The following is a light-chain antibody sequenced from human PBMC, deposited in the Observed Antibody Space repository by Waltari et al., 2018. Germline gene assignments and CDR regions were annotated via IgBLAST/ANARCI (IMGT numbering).Light chain of an antibody. CDR2: DAS. V-gene: IGKV3-11*01. CDR1: QSVYDQ. J-gene: IGKJ3*01. Sequence: IVLTQSAATLSLSPGERATLSCRTSQSVYDQLAWYQQKPGQAPRLLVYDASNRATGIPARFSGSGSGTGFTLTISSLEPEDFAVYYCHHRITFGPGTKVDI. CDR3: HHRIT.